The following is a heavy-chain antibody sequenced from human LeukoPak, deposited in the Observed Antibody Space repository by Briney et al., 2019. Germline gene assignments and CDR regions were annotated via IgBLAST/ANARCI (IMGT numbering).Heavy chain of an antibody. CDR3: ARRRYYDSSGYYLDY. D-gene: IGHD3-22*01. J-gene: IGHJ4*02. V-gene: IGHV1-2*04. CDR2: INPNSGGT. Sequence: ASVKVSCKASGYTFTGYYMHWVRQAPGQGLEWMGWINPNSGGTNYAQKFQGWVTMTRDTSISTAYMELSRLRSDDTAVYYCARRRYYDSSGYYLDYWGQGTLVTVPS. CDR1: GYTFTGYY.